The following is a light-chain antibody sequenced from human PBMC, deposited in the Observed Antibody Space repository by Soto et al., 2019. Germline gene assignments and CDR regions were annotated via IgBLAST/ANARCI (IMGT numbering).Light chain of an antibody. J-gene: IGKJ2*01. CDR1: QSVSSKY. V-gene: IGKV3-20*01. CDR2: GAS. CDR3: QSYDTSPPYT. Sequence: EIVLTQSPGTLSLSPGERATLSCRASQSVSSKYLAWYHQKPGQPPRLLIYGASSRATGIPDRFSGSGSGTDFTLTISRLEPEDFAVYYCQSYDTSPPYTFGQGTKLEIK.